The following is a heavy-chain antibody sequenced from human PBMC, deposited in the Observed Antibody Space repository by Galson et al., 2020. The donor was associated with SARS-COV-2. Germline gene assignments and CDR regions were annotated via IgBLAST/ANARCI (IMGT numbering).Heavy chain of an antibody. Sequence: SQTLSLTCAISGDSVSSNSAAWNWIRQSPSRGLEWLGRTYYRSQWSTDYAVSVKSRITINPDTSKNQFSLLLNSVTPEDTAIYYCAGRVAGAGALHIWGQGTMVIVSS. CDR3: AGRVAGAGALHI. D-gene: IGHD6-13*01. V-gene: IGHV6-1*01. J-gene: IGHJ3*02. CDR2: TYYRSQWST. CDR1: GDSVSSNSAA.